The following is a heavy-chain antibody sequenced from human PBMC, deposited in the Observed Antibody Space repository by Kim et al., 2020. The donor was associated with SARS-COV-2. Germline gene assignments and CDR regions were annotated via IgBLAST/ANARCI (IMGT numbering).Heavy chain of an antibody. J-gene: IGHJ3*02. D-gene: IGHD3-22*01. CDR3: AKDRSGYYVRGAFDI. CDR1: GFTFDDYA. CDR2: ISWNSGSI. V-gene: IGHV3-9*01. Sequence: GGSLRLSCAASGFTFDDYAMHWVRQAPGKGLAWVSGISWNSGSIGYADSVKGRFTISRDNAKNSLYLQMNSLRAEDTALYYCAKDRSGYYVRGAFDIWGQGTMVTVSS.